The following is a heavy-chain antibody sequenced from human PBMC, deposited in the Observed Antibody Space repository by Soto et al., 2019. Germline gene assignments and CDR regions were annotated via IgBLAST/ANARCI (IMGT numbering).Heavy chain of an antibody. D-gene: IGHD3-10*01. V-gene: IGHV2-5*02. CDR1: GFSLSTSGVG. J-gene: IGHJ4*02. CDR2: IYWDDDK. Sequence: QITLKESGPTLVKPTQTLTLTCTFSGFSLSTSGVGVGWIRQPPGKALERLALIYWDDDKRYSPSLKSRLTNAKDTSKTHVVLTMTNMDPVDTATYYCAQSSGDGSGPGCFDYWGQGTLVTVSS. CDR3: AQSSGDGSGPGCFDY.